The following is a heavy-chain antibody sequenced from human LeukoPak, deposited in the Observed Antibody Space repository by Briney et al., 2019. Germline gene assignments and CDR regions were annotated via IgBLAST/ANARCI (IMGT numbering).Heavy chain of an antibody. Sequence: GGSLRLSCETSGFTFRGYWMTWVRQPPGKGLEWVATIKEDGSEKYYVDSVKGRFTISRDDAENSLYLQMSCLRAEDTAVCYCATFSATESWGQGTLVTVSS. CDR2: IKEDGSEK. V-gene: IGHV3-7*01. D-gene: IGHD1-26*01. CDR3: ATFSATES. J-gene: IGHJ5*02. CDR1: GFTFRGYW.